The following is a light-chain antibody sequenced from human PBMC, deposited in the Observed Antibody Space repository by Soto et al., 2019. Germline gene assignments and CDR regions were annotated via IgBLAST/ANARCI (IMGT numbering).Light chain of an antibody. J-gene: IGLJ1*01. CDR1: SSDVGGYNY. Sequence: HSALTQPASVSGSPGQSITISCTGTSSDVGGYNYVSWYQHHPGKAPKLMIYDVSNRPSGVSNRFSGSKSGNTASLTISGLQPEDEADYYSSSYTTSNTRQIDLGTGTKVTV. V-gene: IGLV2-14*03. CDR3: SSYTTSNTRQID. CDR2: DVS.